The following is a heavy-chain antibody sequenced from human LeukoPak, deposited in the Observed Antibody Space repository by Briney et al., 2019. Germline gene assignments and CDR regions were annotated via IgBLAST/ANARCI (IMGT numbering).Heavy chain of an antibody. D-gene: IGHD2-2*01. CDR1: GGTFSSYA. V-gene: IGHV1-69*05. CDR2: IIPIFGTA. J-gene: IGHJ6*03. Sequence: SVKVSCKASGGTFSSYAISWVRQAPGQGLEWMGGIIPIFGTANYAQKFQGRVTITTDESTSTAYMELSSLRSEDTAVYYCARVPAGIVVPAALPSHYYYYMDVWGKGTTVTVSS. CDR3: ARVPAGIVVPAALPSHYYYYMDV.